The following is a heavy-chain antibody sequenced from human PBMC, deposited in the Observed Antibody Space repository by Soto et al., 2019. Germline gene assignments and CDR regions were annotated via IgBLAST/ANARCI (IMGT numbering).Heavy chain of an antibody. J-gene: IGHJ3*02. V-gene: IGHV3-53*01. CDR1: GFTVSSNY. CDR2: IYSGGST. Sequence: GGSLRLSCAASGFTVSSNYMSWVRQAPGKGLEWVSVIYSGGSTYYADSVKGRFTISRDNSKNTLYLQMNSLRAEDTAVYYCARSPYDSSGYYRDAFDIWGQGTMVT. D-gene: IGHD3-22*01. CDR3: ARSPYDSSGYYRDAFDI.